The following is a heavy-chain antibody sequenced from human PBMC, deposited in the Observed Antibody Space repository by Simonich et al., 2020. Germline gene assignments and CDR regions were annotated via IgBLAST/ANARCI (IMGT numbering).Heavy chain of an antibody. CDR3: ARPLGIVWAFDI. CDR1: GGSFSGYY. Sequence: QVQLQQWGAGLLKPSETLSLTCAVYGGSFSGYYGSWIRQPPGKGLEWIGENNHSGSTNYNPSLNSRVTISVDTSKNQFSLKLSSVTAADTAVYYCARPLGIVWAFDIWGQGTMVTVSS. CDR2: NNHSGST. J-gene: IGHJ3*02. V-gene: IGHV4-34*01. D-gene: IGHD3-16*01.